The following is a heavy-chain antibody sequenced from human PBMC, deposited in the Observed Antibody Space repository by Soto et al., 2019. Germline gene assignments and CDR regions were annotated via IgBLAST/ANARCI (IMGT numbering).Heavy chain of an antibody. D-gene: IGHD2-15*01. J-gene: IGHJ3*02. V-gene: IGHV1-58*01. CDR3: AADGAVEDAFDI. Sequence: QMQLVQSGPEVKKPGTSVKVSCKASGFTFTSSAVQWVRQARGQRLEWIGWIVVGSGNTNYAQKFQERVTITRDMSTSTAYMELSSLRSEDTAVYYCAADGAVEDAFDIWGKGRMVTVSS. CDR1: GFTFTSSA. CDR2: IVVGSGNT.